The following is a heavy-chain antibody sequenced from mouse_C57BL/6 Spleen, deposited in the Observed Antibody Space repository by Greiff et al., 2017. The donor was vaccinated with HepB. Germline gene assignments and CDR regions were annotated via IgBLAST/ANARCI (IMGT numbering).Heavy chain of an antibody. D-gene: IGHD2-4*01. J-gene: IGHJ4*01. V-gene: IGHV1-52*01. CDR3: ARGYDYDDYYAMDY. Sequence: VKLQQPGAELVRPGSSVKLSCKASGYTFTSYWMHWVKQRPIQGLEWIGNIDPSDSETHYNQKFKDKATLTVDKSSSTAYMQLSSLTSEDSAVYYCARGYDYDDYYAMDYWGQGTSVTVSS. CDR1: GYTFTSYW. CDR2: IDPSDSET.